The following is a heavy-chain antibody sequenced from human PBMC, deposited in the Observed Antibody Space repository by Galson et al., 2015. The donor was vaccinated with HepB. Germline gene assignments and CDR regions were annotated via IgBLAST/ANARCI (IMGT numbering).Heavy chain of an antibody. CDR2: IYTSGST. D-gene: IGHD5-18*01. CDR3: ATKREKYRSKNYYHYYMDI. Sequence: TLSLTCTVSGGSISSGSYYWSWIRQPAGKGLEWIGRIYTSGSTNYNPSLKSRVTMSVDTSKNQFSLKLSSVTAADTAVYYGATKREKYRSKNYYHYYMDIWGKGTTVTVSS. V-gene: IGHV4-61*02. J-gene: IGHJ6*03. CDR1: GGSISSGSYY.